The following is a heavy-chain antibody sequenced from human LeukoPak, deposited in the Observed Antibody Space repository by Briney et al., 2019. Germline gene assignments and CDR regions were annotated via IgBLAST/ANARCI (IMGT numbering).Heavy chain of an antibody. V-gene: IGHV4-59*01. CDR1: GGSISSDY. CDR3: ARGGPDGYNFYFDY. CDR2: IYYSGST. J-gene: IGHJ4*02. Sequence: SETLSLTCTVSGGSISSDYWSWIRQPPGKGLEWIGYIYYSGSTNYNPYLKSRVTISVDTSKNQFSLKLSSVPAADTAVSYCARGGPDGYNFYFDYWGQGTLVTVSS. D-gene: IGHD5-24*01.